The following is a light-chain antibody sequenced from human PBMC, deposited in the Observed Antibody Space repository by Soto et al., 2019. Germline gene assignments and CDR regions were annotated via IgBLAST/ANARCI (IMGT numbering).Light chain of an antibody. CDR2: GAS. CDR1: QSVNSN. Sequence: EVVMTQSPATLSVSPGERATLSCRASQSVNSNLAWYQQKPGQAPRLLIYGASTRATGIPARFSGSGSGTEFTLTISSLQSEDFAVYYCQQYNNWPRTFGQGTK. J-gene: IGKJ1*01. V-gene: IGKV3-15*01. CDR3: QQYNNWPRT.